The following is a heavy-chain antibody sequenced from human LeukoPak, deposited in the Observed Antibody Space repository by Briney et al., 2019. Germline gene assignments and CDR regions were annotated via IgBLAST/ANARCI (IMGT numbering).Heavy chain of an antibody. D-gene: IGHD5-12*01. CDR3: ARDPRVATIPYYYYYMDV. Sequence: GGSLRLSCAASGFTFSSYWMHWVRQAPGKGLVLVSRINSDGSSTSYADSVKGRFTISRDNAKNKLYLQMNSLRAEDTAVYYCARDPRVATIPYYYYYMDVWGKGTTVTVSS. V-gene: IGHV3-74*01. J-gene: IGHJ6*03. CDR2: INSDGSST. CDR1: GFTFSSYW.